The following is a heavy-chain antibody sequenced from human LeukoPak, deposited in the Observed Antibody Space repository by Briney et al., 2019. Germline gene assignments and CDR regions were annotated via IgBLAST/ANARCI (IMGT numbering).Heavy chain of an antibody. CDR2: ISSSGSTI. Sequence: GTLSLTCAVSGGSISSSNWWSWVRQPPGKGLEWVSYISSSGSTIYYADSVKGRFTISRDNAKNSLYLQMNSLRAEDTAVYYCARGDCSGGSCYLGAFDIWGQGTMVTVSS. CDR3: ARGDCSGGSCYLGAFDI. CDR1: GGSISSSN. V-gene: IGHV3-48*03. J-gene: IGHJ3*02. D-gene: IGHD2-15*01.